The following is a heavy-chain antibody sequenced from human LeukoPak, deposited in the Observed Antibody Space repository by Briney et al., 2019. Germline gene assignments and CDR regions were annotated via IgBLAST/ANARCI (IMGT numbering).Heavy chain of an antibody. J-gene: IGHJ3*02. D-gene: IGHD3-22*01. V-gene: IGHV3-48*03. CDR2: ISSSGSTI. CDR1: GFTFSSYE. CDR3: ARDGFDSSGYYWINDAFDI. Sequence: AGGSLRLSCAASGFTFSSYEMNWVRQAPGKGLEWVSYISSSGSTIYYADSVKGRFTISRDNAKNSLYLQMNSPRAEDTAAYYCARDGFDSSGYYWINDAFDIWGQGTMVTVSS.